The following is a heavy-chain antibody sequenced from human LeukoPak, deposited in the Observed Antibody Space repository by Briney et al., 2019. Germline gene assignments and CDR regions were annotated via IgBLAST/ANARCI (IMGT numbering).Heavy chain of an antibody. V-gene: IGHV1-2*02. J-gene: IGHJ3*02. D-gene: IGHD3-22*01. CDR2: INPNSGGT. CDR3: ARGFDYHDSSGYSLDI. Sequence: ASVKVSCKASGYTFTGYYMHWVRQAPGQGLEWMGWINPNSGGTNYAQKFQGRVTMTRDTSISTAYMELSRLRSDDTAVYYCARGFDYHDSSGYSLDIWGQGTMVTVSS. CDR1: GYTFTGYY.